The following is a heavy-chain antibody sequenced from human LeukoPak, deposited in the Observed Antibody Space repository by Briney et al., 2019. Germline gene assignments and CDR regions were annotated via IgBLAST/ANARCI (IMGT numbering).Heavy chain of an antibody. CDR2: IYTSGST. CDR3: AREARRGSGSYHPSFDY. V-gene: IGHV4-4*07. J-gene: IGHJ4*02. D-gene: IGHD3-10*01. CDR1: GGSISSYY. Sequence: SETLSLTCTVSGGSISSYYWSWIRQPAGKGLEWIGRIYTSGSTNYNPSLKSRVTMSVDTSKNQFSLKLSSVTAADTAVYYCAREARRGSGSYHPSFDYWGQGTLVTVSS.